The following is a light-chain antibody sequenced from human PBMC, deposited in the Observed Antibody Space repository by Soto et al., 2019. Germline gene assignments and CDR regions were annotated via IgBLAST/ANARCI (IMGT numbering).Light chain of an antibody. V-gene: IGKV1-6*01. CDR2: AAA. CDR3: LQDYNYPHT. J-gene: IGKJ1*01. CDR1: QSVQTW. Sequence: IQLTQSPSTLSASVGDRVTITCRASQSVQTWLAWYQQKPGKAPTVLIFAAASLQRGVPSRFSGSGSGTDFTLTTSSLQPEDFATYYCLQDYNYPHTFGQGTKVDI.